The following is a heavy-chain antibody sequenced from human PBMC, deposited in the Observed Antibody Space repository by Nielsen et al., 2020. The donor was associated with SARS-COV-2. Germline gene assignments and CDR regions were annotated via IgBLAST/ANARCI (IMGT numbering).Heavy chain of an antibody. V-gene: IGHV3-23*01. CDR3: ASGALYFDY. CDR1: GFTFDTFG. Sequence: GGSLRLSCAASGFTFDTFGMTWVRQAPGKGLEWVSRISGSGSVAYYADSVKGRFTISRDNSKNAVYLQMNSLRAEDTAVYYCASGALYFDYWGQGTLVTVSS. CDR2: ISGSGSVA. D-gene: IGHD4/OR15-4a*01. J-gene: IGHJ4*02.